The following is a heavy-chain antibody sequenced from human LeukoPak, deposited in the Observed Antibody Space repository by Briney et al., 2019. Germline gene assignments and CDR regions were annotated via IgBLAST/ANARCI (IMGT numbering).Heavy chain of an antibody. D-gene: IGHD5-18*01. V-gene: IGHV1-2*06. CDR3: TRSWIQLWTPDFDH. CDR1: GYTFSGHY. J-gene: IGHJ4*02. Sequence: ASVKVSCKASGYTFSGHYLHWVRQAPGQGLEWMGRINPNSGGTKYAQKFQNRVTMTSDTSVSTAYMELNGLGSDDTAIYYCTRSWIQLWTPDFDHWGQGTLVTVSS. CDR2: INPNSGGT.